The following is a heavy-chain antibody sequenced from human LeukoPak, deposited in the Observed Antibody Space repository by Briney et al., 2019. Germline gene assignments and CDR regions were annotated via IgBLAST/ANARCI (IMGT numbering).Heavy chain of an antibody. D-gene: IGHD3-22*01. J-gene: IGHJ4*02. CDR1: GFTVSSHY. CDR2: IYSGGST. CDR3: ARGLVSSGYWGYFDY. Sequence: PGGNLRVYCAASGFTVSSHYMIQVRQSPGKGLDWVSVIYSGGSTYYADSVKGRFTISRDNSKNILYLQMSSLRAEDTAVYYCARGLVSSGYWGYFDYWGQGTLVTVSS. V-gene: IGHV3-66*02.